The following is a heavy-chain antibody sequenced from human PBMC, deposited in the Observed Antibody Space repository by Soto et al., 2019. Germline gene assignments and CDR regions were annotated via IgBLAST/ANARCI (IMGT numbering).Heavy chain of an antibody. CDR1: GGTFSSYA. D-gene: IGHD3-16*01. CDR3: XXXXTKGGVYFXX. Sequence: QVQLVQSGAEVKKPGSSVKVSCKASGGTFSSYAISWVRQAPGQGLAWMGGIIPIFGTANYAQKFQGRVRITADESTSTAYMELSSLRSEXXXXXXXXXXXTKGGVYFXXXGQGTL. J-gene: IGHJ4*02. CDR2: IIPIFGTA. V-gene: IGHV1-69*01.